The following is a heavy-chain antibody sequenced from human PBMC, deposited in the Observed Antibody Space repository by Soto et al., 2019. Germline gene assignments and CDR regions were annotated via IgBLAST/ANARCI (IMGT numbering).Heavy chain of an antibody. V-gene: IGHV3-48*02. J-gene: IGHJ4*02. CDR3: ARDLGYGDPTWAYFDY. Sequence: EVQLVESGGGLVQPGGSLRLSCAASGFTFSSYNMNWVRQAPGKGLELVSYISSSSSTIYYADSVKGRFTISRDIAKNSLYLQMTSLRDEDPAVYYCARDLGYGDPTWAYFDYWGQGTLVTVSS. CDR2: ISSSSSTI. D-gene: IGHD4-17*01. CDR1: GFTFSSYN.